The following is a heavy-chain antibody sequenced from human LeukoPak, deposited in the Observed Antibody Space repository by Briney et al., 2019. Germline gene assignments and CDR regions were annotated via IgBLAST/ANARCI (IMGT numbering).Heavy chain of an antibody. J-gene: IGHJ6*03. CDR1: GYSISSGYY. Sequence: SETLSLTCTVSGYSISSGYYWGWIRHPPGKGLEWIGSIYHSGSTYYNPSLKSRVTISVDTSKNQFSLKLSSVTAADTAVYYCARVRAYNWNYEIDYYYYYYMDVWGKGTTVTVSS. CDR2: IYHSGST. D-gene: IGHD1-7*01. CDR3: ARVRAYNWNYEIDYYYYYYMDV. V-gene: IGHV4-38-2*02.